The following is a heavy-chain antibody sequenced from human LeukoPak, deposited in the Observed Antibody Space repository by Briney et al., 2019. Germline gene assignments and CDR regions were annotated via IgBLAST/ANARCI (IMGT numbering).Heavy chain of an antibody. CDR1: GGSFSGYY. Sequence: SETLSLTCAVYGGSFSGYYWSWIRQPPGKGLEWIGEINHSGSTNYNPSLKSQVTISVDMSRNQFSLKLNSLTAADTAVYYCARQLATKGEWAFDVWGQGTVVTVSS. J-gene: IGHJ3*01. CDR3: ARQLATKGEWAFDV. V-gene: IGHV4-34*01. D-gene: IGHD5-12*01. CDR2: INHSGST.